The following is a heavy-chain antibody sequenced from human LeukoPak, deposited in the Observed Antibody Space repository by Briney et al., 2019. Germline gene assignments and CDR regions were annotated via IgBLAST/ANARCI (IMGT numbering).Heavy chain of an antibody. CDR3: ARDGIVVVPAAFDY. Sequence: GGSLRLSCAASGFTFSSYGMHWVRQAPGKGLEWVAFIRYDGSNKYYADSVKGRFTISRDNSKNMLYLQMNSLRAEDTAVYYCARDGIVVVPAAFDYWGQGTLVTVSS. D-gene: IGHD2-2*01. V-gene: IGHV3-30*02. CDR2: IRYDGSNK. CDR1: GFTFSSYG. J-gene: IGHJ4*02.